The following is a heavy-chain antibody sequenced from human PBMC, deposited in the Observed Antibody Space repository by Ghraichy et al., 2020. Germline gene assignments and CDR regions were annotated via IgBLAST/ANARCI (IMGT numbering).Heavy chain of an antibody. D-gene: IGHD2-2*01. CDR1: GFTFSSYS. Sequence: GALRLSCAASGFTFSSYSMNWVRQAPGKGLEWVSSISSGSDYIYYADSVKGRFTISRDNAKNSLFLQINSLRAEDTAVYYCARGYCGSTTCPIDYWGQGTLVTVSS. CDR2: ISSGSDYI. V-gene: IGHV3-21*01. J-gene: IGHJ4*02. CDR3: ARGYCGSTTCPIDY.